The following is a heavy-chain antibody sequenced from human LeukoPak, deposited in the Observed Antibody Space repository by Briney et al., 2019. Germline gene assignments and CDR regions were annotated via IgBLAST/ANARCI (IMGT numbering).Heavy chain of an antibody. D-gene: IGHD2-2*01. CDR1: GYTFTGYY. CDR3: ARIGHDLYQTFDS. CDR2: INPNSGGT. V-gene: IGHV1-2*04. Sequence: ASVKVSCKASGYTFTGYYMHWVRQAPGQGLEWMGWINPNSGGTNYAQKFQGWVTMTRDTSISTAYMELSRLRSDDTAVYYCARIGHDLYQTFDSWGHGTLITVSS. J-gene: IGHJ5*01.